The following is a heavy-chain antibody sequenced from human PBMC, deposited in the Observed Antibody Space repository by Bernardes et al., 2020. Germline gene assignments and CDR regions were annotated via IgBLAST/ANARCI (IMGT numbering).Heavy chain of an antibody. V-gene: IGHV3-23*01. Sequence: GGSLRLSCSASGFTFTNYAMSWVRQAPGKGLGWVSAISCAGTFYADSVQGRFTISRDNSKSTVHLQMNSLRAEGTAVYYCARDIRYSYGYWYYFGMDVWGQGTTVTVSS. CDR2: ISCAGT. D-gene: IGHD5-18*01. CDR1: GFTFTNYA. CDR3: ARDIRYSYGYWYYFGMDV. J-gene: IGHJ6*01.